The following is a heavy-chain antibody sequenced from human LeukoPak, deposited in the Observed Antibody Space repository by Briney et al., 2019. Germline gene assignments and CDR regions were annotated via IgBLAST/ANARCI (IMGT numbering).Heavy chain of an antibody. V-gene: IGHV3-7*01. CDR3: ARDSVVEGDDYYYYMDV. CDR1: GFTFSSYW. Sequence: EGSLRLSCAASGFTFSSYWMSWVRQAPGKGLEWVANIKQDGSEKYYVDSVKGRFTISRDNAKNSLYLQMNSLRAEDTAVYYCARDSVVEGDDYYYYMDVWGKGTTVTVSS. J-gene: IGHJ6*03. CDR2: IKQDGSEK. D-gene: IGHD2-15*01.